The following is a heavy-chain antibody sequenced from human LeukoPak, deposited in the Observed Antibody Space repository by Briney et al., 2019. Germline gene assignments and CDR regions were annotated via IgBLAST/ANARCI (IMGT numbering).Heavy chain of an antibody. D-gene: IGHD5-24*01. CDR3: AKQMATIYREFDY. J-gene: IGHJ4*02. Sequence: GGSLRLSCVASGFTFNIYGMSWVRQAPGKGLEWVSSVGGGDDIHYADSVKGRFTGYRDDAKNTVYLQMNSLRAEDTAVYYCAKQMATIYREFDYWGQGTLVTVSS. CDR2: VGGGDDI. V-gene: IGHV3-23*01. CDR1: GFTFNIYG.